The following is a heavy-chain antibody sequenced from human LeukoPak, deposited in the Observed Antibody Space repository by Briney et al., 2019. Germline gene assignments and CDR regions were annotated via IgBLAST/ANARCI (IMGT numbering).Heavy chain of an antibody. V-gene: IGHV4-59*12. CDR2: IYYSGST. CDR3: ARREGTLDY. CDR1: GGSISSYY. Sequence: SETLSLTCTVSGGSISSYYWSWIRQPPGKGLEWIGYIYYSGSTNYNPSLKSRVTISVDTSKNQFSLKLSSVTAADTAVYYCARREGTLDYWGQGTLVTVSS. J-gene: IGHJ4*02.